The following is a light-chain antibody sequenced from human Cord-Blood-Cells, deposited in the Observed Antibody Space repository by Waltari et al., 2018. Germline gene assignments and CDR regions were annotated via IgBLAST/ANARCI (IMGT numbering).Light chain of an antibody. CDR1: SSDVGGYNH. J-gene: IGLJ2*01. Sequence: QSALTQPASVSGSPGQSITISCTGTSSDVGGYNHVSSYQQHPGNAPKLMIYEVSNLPSGVSNRFSGSKSGNTASLTISGLQAEDEADYYCSSYTSSSTVVFGGGTKLTVL. CDR3: SSYTSSSTVV. CDR2: EVS. V-gene: IGLV2-14*01.